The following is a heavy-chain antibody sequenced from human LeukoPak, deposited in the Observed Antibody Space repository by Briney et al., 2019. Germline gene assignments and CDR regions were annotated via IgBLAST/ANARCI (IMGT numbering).Heavy chain of an antibody. V-gene: IGHV3-30*01. CDR1: GFTFSSYA. CDR2: ISYDGSNK. CDR3: ARGIAHFDY. Sequence: GGSLRLSCAASGFTFSSYAMHWVRQAPGKGLEWVAVISYDGSNKYYADSVKGRFTISRDNSKNTLYLQMNSLRAEDTAVYYCARGIAHFDYWGQGTLVTVPS. D-gene: IGHD6-13*01. J-gene: IGHJ4*02.